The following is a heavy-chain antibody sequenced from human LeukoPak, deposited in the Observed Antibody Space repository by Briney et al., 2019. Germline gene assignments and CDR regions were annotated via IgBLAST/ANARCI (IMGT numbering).Heavy chain of an antibody. CDR2: ITGNGDTI. J-gene: IGHJ4*02. V-gene: IGHV3-23*01. CDR1: GFTFSSYG. CDR3: ARRGYYFESGAYYYFDH. Sequence: GGSLRLSCAASGFTFSSYGMHWVRQAPGKGLEWVSGITGNGDTIYYVDSVKGRFTISRDNSKNTLYLQMNSLRAEDTAAYYCARRGYYFESGAYYYFDHWGQGTLVTVSS. D-gene: IGHD3-22*01.